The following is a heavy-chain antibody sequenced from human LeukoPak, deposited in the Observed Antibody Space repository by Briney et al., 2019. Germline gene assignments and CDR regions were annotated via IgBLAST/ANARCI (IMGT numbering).Heavy chain of an antibody. J-gene: IGHJ4*02. D-gene: IGHD3-10*01. V-gene: IGHV4-31*03. Sequence: PSETLSLTCTVSGGSISSGGYYWSWIRQHPGKGLEWNGYIYYSGSTYYNPSLKSRVTISVDTSKNQFSLKLSSVTAADTAVYYCARFSDGVRGVPGFDYWGQGTLVTVSS. CDR2: IYYSGST. CDR3: ARFSDGVRGVPGFDY. CDR1: GGSISSGGYY.